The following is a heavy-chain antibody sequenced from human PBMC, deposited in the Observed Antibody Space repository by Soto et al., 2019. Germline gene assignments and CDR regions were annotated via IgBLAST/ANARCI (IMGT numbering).Heavy chain of an antibody. CDR1: ADTFTSYY. Sequence: GASVKVSCKAPADTFTSYYIHWVRQAPGKGLEWVANIKQDGTEKNYVDSVKGRFTISRDNARNSLYLQMDSLRAEDTAVYFCARGDTPMITGMDSFDIWGQGTMVTVSS. D-gene: IGHD5-18*01. V-gene: IGHV3-7*01. J-gene: IGHJ3*02. CDR3: ARGDTPMITGMDSFDI. CDR2: IKQDGTEK.